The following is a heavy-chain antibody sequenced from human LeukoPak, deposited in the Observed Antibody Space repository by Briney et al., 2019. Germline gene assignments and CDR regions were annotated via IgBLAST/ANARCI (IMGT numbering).Heavy chain of an antibody. Sequence: GGSLRLSCAASGFTFSSYGMSWVRQAPGKGLEWVSAISGSGGSTYYADSVKGRFTISRDNSKNTLYLQMNSLRAEDTAVYYCAKDDWNGSYSFFDYWGQGTLVTVSS. V-gene: IGHV3-23*01. D-gene: IGHD1-26*01. J-gene: IGHJ4*02. CDR3: AKDDWNGSYSFFDY. CDR1: GFTFSSYG. CDR2: ISGSGGST.